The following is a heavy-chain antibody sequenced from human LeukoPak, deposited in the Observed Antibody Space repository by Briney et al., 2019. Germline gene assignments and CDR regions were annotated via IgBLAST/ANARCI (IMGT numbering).Heavy chain of an antibody. CDR1: GGSISSSSYY. V-gene: IGHV4-39*01. CDR3: GRHESSGWDYFNGLDV. Sequence: PSETLSLTCTVSGGSISSSSYYWGWIRQPPGKGLEWIGSIYYPGTTHYNPSLESRVTISVDTSKYQVFLTLRSVTATDTAVYYCGRHESSGWDYFNGLDVWGQGAAVTVSS. J-gene: IGHJ6*02. D-gene: IGHD6-19*01. CDR2: IYYPGTT.